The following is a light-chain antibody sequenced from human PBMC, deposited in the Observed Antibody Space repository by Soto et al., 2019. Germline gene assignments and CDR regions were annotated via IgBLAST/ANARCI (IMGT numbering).Light chain of an antibody. CDR3: QVWDSNSDHQV. J-gene: IGLJ1*01. V-gene: IGLV3-21*02. CDR2: DDS. CDR1: NIGTKS. Sequence: SYELTQPPSVSVAPGQTASITCGGNNIGTKSVHWYQQRPGQAPVMVVYDDSDRPSGIPERFSGSKSENTATLTISRVEAGDEADYYCQVWDSNSDHQVFGTGTKVTVL.